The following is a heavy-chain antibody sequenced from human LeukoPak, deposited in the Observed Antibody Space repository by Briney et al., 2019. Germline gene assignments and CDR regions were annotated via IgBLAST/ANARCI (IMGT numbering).Heavy chain of an antibody. CDR2: IYYSGST. J-gene: IGHJ4*02. D-gene: IGHD6-13*01. CDR1: GGSISSYY. V-gene: IGHV4-59*08. Sequence: SETLSLTCTVSGGSISSYYWSWIRQPPGKGLEWIGYIYYSGSTNYNPSLKSRVTISVDTSKNQFSLKLSSVTAADTAVYYCASTASSSWTGNYFDYWGQGTLVTVSS. CDR3: ASTASSSWTGNYFDY.